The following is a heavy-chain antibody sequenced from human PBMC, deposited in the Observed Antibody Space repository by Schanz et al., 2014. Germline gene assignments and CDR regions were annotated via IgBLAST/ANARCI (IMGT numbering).Heavy chain of an antibody. CDR3: AREVGGSFGQHY. J-gene: IGHJ4*02. D-gene: IGHD1-26*01. CDR1: GFTFSKYG. V-gene: IGHV3-7*01. Sequence: VQLVESGGGVVQPGRSLRLSCAASGFTFSKYGMHWVRQAPGKGLEWVGIIKPDGSEKFYVDSVKGRFTISRDNAKNLMYLHLNSLRAEDTAVYYCAREVGGSFGQHYWGQGALVTVSS. CDR2: IKPDGSEK.